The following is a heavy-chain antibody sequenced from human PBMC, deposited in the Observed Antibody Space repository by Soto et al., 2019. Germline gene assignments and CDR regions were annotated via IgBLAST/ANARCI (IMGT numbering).Heavy chain of an antibody. D-gene: IGHD3-9*01. CDR2: ISYDGSNK. J-gene: IGHJ4*02. CDR3: ARGQNVLRYFRIDF. V-gene: IGHV3-30-3*01. CDR1: GFSSYS. Sequence: QVQLMESGGGVVQPGRSLRLSCAVSGFSSYSMHWVRQAPGKGLEWVAVISYDGSNKYYADSVKGRFTISRDNSKNTLYLQMDSLRAEDTALYYCARGQNVLRYFRIDFWGQGTLVTVSS.